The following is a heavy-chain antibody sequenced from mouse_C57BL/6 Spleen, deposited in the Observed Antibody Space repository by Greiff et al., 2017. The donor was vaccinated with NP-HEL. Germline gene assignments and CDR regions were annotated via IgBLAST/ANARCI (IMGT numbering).Heavy chain of an antibody. CDR3: ARKSYYSNYEGFFDY. CDR2: IHPNSGST. V-gene: IGHV1-64*01. D-gene: IGHD2-5*01. Sequence: QVHVKQSGAELVKPGASVKLSCKASGYTFTSYWMHWVKQRPGQGLEWIGMIHPNSGSTNYNEKFKSKATLTVDKSSSTAYMQLSSLTSEDSAVYYCARKSYYSNYEGFFDYWGQGTTLTVSS. J-gene: IGHJ2*01. CDR1: GYTFTSYW.